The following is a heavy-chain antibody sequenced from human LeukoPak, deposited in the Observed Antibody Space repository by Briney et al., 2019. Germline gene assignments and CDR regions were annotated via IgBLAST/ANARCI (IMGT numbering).Heavy chain of an antibody. CDR1: GFTFSRYW. Sequence: GGSLRLSCAASGFTFSRYWMNWVRQAPGKGLEWVGFIRSKAYGGKTKNAASVKGRFTISRDDSRSIAYLQMNSLKTEDTAVYYCTRRYNYDSSGYYYVRDAFDIWGQGTMVTVSS. CDR2: IRSKAYGGKT. CDR3: TRRYNYDSSGYYYVRDAFDI. V-gene: IGHV3-49*04. J-gene: IGHJ3*02. D-gene: IGHD3-22*01.